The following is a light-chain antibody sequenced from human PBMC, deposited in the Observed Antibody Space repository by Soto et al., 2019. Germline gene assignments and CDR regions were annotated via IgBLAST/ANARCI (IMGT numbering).Light chain of an antibody. J-gene: IGKJ1*01. CDR2: GVY. Sequence: VLTQSPGTLSLSPGERATLSCRASQTGSNSYLAWYQHKSGQAPRLLIYGVYTRASGIPDRFSGSGSGTDFTLSISRLEPGDFGVYFCHQYGKSPRTFGQGTKVDIK. V-gene: IGKV3-20*01. CDR1: QTGSNSY. CDR3: HQYGKSPRT.